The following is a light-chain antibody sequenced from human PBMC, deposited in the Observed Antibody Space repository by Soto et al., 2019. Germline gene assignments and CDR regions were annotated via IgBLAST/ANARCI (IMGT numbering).Light chain of an antibody. CDR3: SSYTSDWGV. V-gene: IGLV2-14*01. CDR2: EVS. CDR1: SSDADGYDF. J-gene: IGLJ1*01. Sequence: QSALTQPASVSGSPGQSITISCTGTSSDADGYDFVSWYQHHPGKAPKLIIYEVSTRPSGVSNRFSGSKSGNTASLTISGLQAEDEADYYCSSYTSDWGVFGTGTKLTVL.